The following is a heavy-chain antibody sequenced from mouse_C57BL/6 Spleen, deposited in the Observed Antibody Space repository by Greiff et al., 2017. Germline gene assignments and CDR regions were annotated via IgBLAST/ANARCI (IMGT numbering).Heavy chain of an antibody. D-gene: IGHD1-1*01. CDR1: GYSITSGYY. CDR3: ARSYYGLFDY. Sequence: EVQLVESGPGLVKPSQSLSLTCSVTGYSITSGYYWNWIRQFPGNKLEWMGYISYDGSNNYNPSLKNRISITRDTSKNQFFLKLNSVTTEDTATYYCARSYYGLFDYWGQGTTLTVSS. J-gene: IGHJ2*01. CDR2: ISYDGSN. V-gene: IGHV3-6*01.